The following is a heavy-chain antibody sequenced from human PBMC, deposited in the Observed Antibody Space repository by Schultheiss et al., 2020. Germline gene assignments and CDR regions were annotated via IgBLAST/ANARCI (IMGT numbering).Heavy chain of an antibody. Sequence: GGSLRLSCAASGFTFSSYGMHWVRQAPGKGLVWVSRINSDGSSTSYADSVKGRFTISRDNAKNTLYLQMNSLRAEDTAVYYCARGGDDYGGNSNYYYYYMDVWGKGTTVTVSS. J-gene: IGHJ6*03. V-gene: IGHV3-74*01. CDR2: INSDGSST. CDR3: ARGGDDYGGNSNYYYYYMDV. CDR1: GFTFSSYG. D-gene: IGHD4-23*01.